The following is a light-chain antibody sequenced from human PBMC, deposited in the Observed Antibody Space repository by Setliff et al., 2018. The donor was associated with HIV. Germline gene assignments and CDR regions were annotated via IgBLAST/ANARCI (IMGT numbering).Light chain of an antibody. CDR3: AAWDDSLHGYV. Sequence: QSLLTQPPSASGAPGQRVTISCSGSSSNVGDNAVSWYQQFPGTAPKLLIYSTYQRPSGVPDRFSGSKSGTSASLAISGLHSEDEADYYCAAWDDSLHGYVFGSGTKVTV. J-gene: IGLJ1*01. CDR1: SSNVGDNA. CDR2: STY. V-gene: IGLV1-44*01.